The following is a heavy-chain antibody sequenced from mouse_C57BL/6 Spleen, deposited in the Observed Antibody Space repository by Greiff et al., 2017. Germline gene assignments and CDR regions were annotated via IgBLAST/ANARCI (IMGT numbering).Heavy chain of an antibody. CDR2: IDPSDSYT. J-gene: IGHJ1*03. Sequence: QVQLKQSGAELVKPGASVKLSCKASGYTFTSYWMQWVKQRPGQGLEWIGEIDPSDSYTNYNQKFKGKATLTVDTSSSTAYMQLSSLTSEDSAVYYCARWYFDVWGTGTTVTVSS. V-gene: IGHV1-50*01. CDR1: GYTFTSYW. CDR3: ARWYFDV.